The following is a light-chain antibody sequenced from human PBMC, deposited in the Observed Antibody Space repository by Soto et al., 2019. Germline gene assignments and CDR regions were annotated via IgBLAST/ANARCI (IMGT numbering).Light chain of an antibody. CDR1: SSDVGTYNY. CDR2: DVI. Sequence: QSALTQPPSASGSPGQKVAISCTGTSSDVGTYNYVSWYQQHPGKAPKLMIYDVIQRPSGVPARFSGSKSGNTASLTVSGLQPEDEADYYCCSYTTSSTYVFGTGTKLTVL. J-gene: IGLJ1*01. V-gene: IGLV2-8*01. CDR3: CSYTTSSTYV.